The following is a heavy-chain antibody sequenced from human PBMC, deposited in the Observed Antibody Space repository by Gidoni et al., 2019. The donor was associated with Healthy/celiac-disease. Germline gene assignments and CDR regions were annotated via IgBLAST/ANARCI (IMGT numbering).Heavy chain of an antibody. CDR1: GSTFSSYS. J-gene: IGHJ6*02. CDR2: ISSSSSTI. Sequence: EVQLVESGGGLLQPGGSLRLSCEASGSTFSSYSMNWVHQAPGKGLEWVSYISSSSSTIYYADSVKGRFTISRDNAKNSLYLQMNSLRAEDTAVYYCAREGTYYYYYGMDVWGQGTTVTVSS. CDR3: AREGTYYYYYGMDV. D-gene: IGHD1-1*01. V-gene: IGHV3-48*01.